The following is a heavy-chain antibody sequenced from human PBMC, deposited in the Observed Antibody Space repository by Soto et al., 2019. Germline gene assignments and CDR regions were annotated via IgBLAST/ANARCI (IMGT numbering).Heavy chain of an antibody. Sequence: QVQLVQSGAEVKKPGSSVKVSCKASGGTFSSYTISWVRQAPGQGLEWMGRIIPILGIANYAQKFQGRVLITADKSTSTAYMELSSLRSEDTAVYYCPRDSGGWFDPWGQGTLVTVSS. CDR2: IIPILGIA. CDR1: GGTFSSYT. CDR3: PRDSGGWFDP. J-gene: IGHJ5*02. V-gene: IGHV1-69*08.